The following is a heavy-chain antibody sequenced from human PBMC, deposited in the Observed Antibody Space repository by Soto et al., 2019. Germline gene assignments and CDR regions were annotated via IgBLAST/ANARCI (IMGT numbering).Heavy chain of an antibody. CDR2: IIPIFGTA. D-gene: IGHD1-26*01. Sequence: SVKVSCKASGGTFSIYAISWVRQAPGQGLEWMGGIIPIFGTANYAQKFQGRVTITADESTSTAYMELSSLRSEDTAVYYCARRISGSYQESWFDPWGQGTLVTVSS. CDR1: GGTFSIYA. V-gene: IGHV1-69*13. J-gene: IGHJ5*02. CDR3: ARRISGSYQESWFDP.